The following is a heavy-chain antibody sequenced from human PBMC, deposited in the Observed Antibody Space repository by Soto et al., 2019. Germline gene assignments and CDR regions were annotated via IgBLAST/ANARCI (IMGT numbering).Heavy chain of an antibody. J-gene: IGHJ3*01. CDR3: ARDGGHGCTYGSAFDL. CDR2: ISYDGSTK. V-gene: IGHV3-30*03. CDR1: GFSLDKFG. D-gene: IGHD2-8*01. Sequence: QVQLVESGGGVVQPGKPLRVSCAASGFSLDKFGMHWVRQAPGKGLEWVALISYDGSTKSYADSVRGRFIVSRDNSNNTCSLQMNDLRPVDTALYYCARDGGHGCTYGSAFDLWGPGTMVTVSS.